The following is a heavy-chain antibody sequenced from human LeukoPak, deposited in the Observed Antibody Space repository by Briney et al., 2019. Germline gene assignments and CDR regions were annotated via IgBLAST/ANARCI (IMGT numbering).Heavy chain of an antibody. CDR1: GFSFSSYW. D-gene: IGHD3-22*01. CDR3: ARDPFSQIVVDSHDY. Sequence: PGGSLRLSCVASGFSFSSYWMSWVRQAPGKGLEGVANIKQDGSEKYYMDSVKGRFTISRDNAKNSLYLQMNSLRVEDTAVYYCARDPFSQIVVDSHDYWGQGTLVTVSS. CDR2: IKQDGSEK. J-gene: IGHJ4*02. V-gene: IGHV3-7*01.